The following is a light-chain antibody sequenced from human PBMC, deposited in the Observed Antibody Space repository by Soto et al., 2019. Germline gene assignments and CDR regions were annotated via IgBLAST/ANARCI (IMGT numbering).Light chain of an antibody. J-gene: IGKJ1*01. V-gene: IGKV3-20*01. CDR2: GAS. CDR1: QSVSNNY. Sequence: EIVLTQSPGTLSLSPGERATLSCRASQSVSNNYLAWYQQKPGQPPRLLIFGASTRATGIPDRFSGSGSGTDFTLTISRLEPEDVAVYYCQHYYTSYTTFGQGTKVDIK. CDR3: QHYYTSYTT.